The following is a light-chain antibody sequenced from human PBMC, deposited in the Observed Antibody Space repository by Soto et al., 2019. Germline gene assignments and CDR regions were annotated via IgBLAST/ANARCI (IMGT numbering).Light chain of an antibody. CDR1: QSISSW. CDR3: HQYNDNLT. J-gene: IGKJ1*01. V-gene: IGKV1-5*03. CDR2: KAS. Sequence: DIQMTQSPSTLSASVGDRVTITCRASQSISSWLAWYQQKPGKAPKLIIYKASTLQSGVPSRFSGSGSGTEFTLVISSLQPDDSATYYCHQYNDNLTFGQGNKME.